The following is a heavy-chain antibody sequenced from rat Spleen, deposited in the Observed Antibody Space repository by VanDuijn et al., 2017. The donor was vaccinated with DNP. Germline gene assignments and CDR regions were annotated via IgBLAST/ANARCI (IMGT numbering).Heavy chain of an antibody. CDR2: ISFDGTET. V-gene: IGHV5-7*01. Sequence: EVQLVESGGGLVQPGRSLKLSCAASGFTVSDYNLAWVRQAPKKGLEWVTTISFDGTETYYRDSVKGRFTISRDNAKSTLNLQMDSLRSEDTATYYCATFEGRDAWGQGTSVTVSS. D-gene: IGHD1-11*01. CDR3: ATFEGRDA. J-gene: IGHJ4*01. CDR1: GFTVSDYN.